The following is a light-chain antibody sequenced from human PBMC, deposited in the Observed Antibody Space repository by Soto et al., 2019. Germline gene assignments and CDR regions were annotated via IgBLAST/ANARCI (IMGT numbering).Light chain of an antibody. J-gene: IGKJ1*01. Sequence: ENVLTQSPATLSLSPGERATLSCRASQTVGSSFLAWYQQKRGQAPRLLIYGASSRATGIPDRFSGSGSGTDFTLTINRLEPEDFAVYYCQDFDSPQWTFGQGTKVDIK. V-gene: IGKV3-20*01. CDR3: QDFDSPQWT. CDR1: QTVGSSF. CDR2: GAS.